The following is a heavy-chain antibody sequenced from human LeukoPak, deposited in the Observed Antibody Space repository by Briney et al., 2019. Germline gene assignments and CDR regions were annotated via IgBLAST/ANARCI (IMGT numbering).Heavy chain of an antibody. CDR3: ARRPGFTIFGVVIGPGGFDY. D-gene: IGHD3-3*01. CDR1: GGSISSYY. J-gene: IGHJ4*02. CDR2: INHSGST. Sequence: SETLSLTCTVSGGSISSYYWSWIRQPPGKGLEWIGEINHSGSTNYNPSLKSRVTISVDTSKNQFSLKLSSVTAADTAVYYCARRPGFTIFGVVIGPGGFDYWGQGTLVTVSS. V-gene: IGHV4-34*01.